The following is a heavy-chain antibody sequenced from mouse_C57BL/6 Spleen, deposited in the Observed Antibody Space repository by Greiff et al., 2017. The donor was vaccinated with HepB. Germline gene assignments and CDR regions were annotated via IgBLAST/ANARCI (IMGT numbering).Heavy chain of an antibody. J-gene: IGHJ4*01. CDR1: GYTFTSYW. CDR2: IDPSDSYT. D-gene: IGHD2-4*01. V-gene: IGHV1-50*01. Sequence: VQLQQSGAELVKPGASVKLSCKASGYTFTSYWMQWVKQRPGQGLEWIGEIDPSDSYTNYNQKFKGKATLTVDTSSSTAYMQLSSLTSEDSAVYYCARRGYYDYDYAMDYWGQGTSVTVSS. CDR3: ARRGYYDYDYAMDY.